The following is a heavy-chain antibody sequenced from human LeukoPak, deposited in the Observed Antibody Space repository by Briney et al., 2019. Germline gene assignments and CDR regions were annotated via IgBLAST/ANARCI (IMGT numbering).Heavy chain of an antibody. CDR1: GDSITNYF. J-gene: IGHJ4*02. D-gene: IGHD2-15*01. Sequence: SETLSLTCTVSGDSITNYFWSWIRQPPGKGREWIGYIYYTGNTNYKPSLKSRVTMSVDTSTNQFSLRLRSLNAADRAVYYCARGRVAYSEYYLDYCGRGTLVTVSS. CDR2: IYYTGNT. V-gene: IGHV4-59*01. CDR3: ARGRVAYSEYYLDY.